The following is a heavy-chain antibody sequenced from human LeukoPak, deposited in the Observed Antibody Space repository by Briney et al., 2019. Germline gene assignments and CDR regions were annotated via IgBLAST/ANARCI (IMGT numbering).Heavy chain of an antibody. V-gene: IGHV3-15*01. CDR2: IKTKTDDGTT. CDR1: GFIFSKAW. J-gene: IGHJ4*02. D-gene: IGHD3-16*01. CDR3: TSALNLVLGELLGY. Sequence: PGGSLRLSCAASGFIFSKAWMAWVRQAPGKGLEWVGHIKTKTDDGTTDYAAPVKGRFTISRDDSKSTLYLQMNSLNTEDTAGYFCTSALNLVLGELLGYWGQGTLVTVSS.